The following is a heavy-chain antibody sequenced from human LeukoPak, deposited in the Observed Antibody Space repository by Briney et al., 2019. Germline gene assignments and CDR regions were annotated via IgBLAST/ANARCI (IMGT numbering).Heavy chain of an antibody. CDR1: GFTFSSYS. CDR2: ISSSSSTI. J-gene: IGHJ4*02. V-gene: IGHV3-48*04. D-gene: IGHD3-22*01. Sequence: PGGSLRLSCAASGFTFSSYSMNWVRQAPGKGLEWVSYISSSSSTIYYADSVKGRFTISRDNAKNSLYLQMNSLRAEDTAVYYCARDPIPWEYYDSSGYSEYFDYWGQGTLVTVSS. CDR3: ARDPIPWEYYDSSGYSEYFDY.